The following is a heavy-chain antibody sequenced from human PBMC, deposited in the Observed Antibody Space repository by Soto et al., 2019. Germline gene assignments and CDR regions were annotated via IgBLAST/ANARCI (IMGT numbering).Heavy chain of an antibody. Sequence: QVQLVQSGAEVKKPGASVKVSCKASGYTFTSYDINWVRQATGQGLEWMGWMNPNSGNTGYAQKFQGRVTMTRNTSISTAYMELSSLRSERTAVYYCAIDHSGGWYAPYYYYGMDVWGQGTTVTVSS. CDR2: MNPNSGNT. CDR1: GYTFTSYD. D-gene: IGHD6-19*01. CDR3: AIDHSGGWYAPYYYYGMDV. J-gene: IGHJ6*02. V-gene: IGHV1-8*01.